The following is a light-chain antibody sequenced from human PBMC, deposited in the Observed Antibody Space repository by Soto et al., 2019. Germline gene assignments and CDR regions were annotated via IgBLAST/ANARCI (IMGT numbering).Light chain of an antibody. Sequence: QSVLTQPHSASGTPGQRVTISCSGSSSNIGTSSVHWFQQLPGTAPKLLISTTNQRPSGVPERFSGSKSGTSASLAISGLQSEDEADYYCAAWDDSLNGHVFGTGTRSP. CDR1: SSNIGTSS. CDR3: AAWDDSLNGHV. J-gene: IGLJ1*01. V-gene: IGLV1-44*01. CDR2: TTN.